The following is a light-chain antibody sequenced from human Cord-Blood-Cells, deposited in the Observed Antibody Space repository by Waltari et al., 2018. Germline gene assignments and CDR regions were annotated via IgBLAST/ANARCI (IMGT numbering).Light chain of an antibody. Sequence: QSALTQPRSVSGSPGQSATIPCTGTSSDVGGYNYVSWYQQHPGKAPKLMIYDVSKRPSGVPDRFSGSKSGNTASLTISGLQAEDEADYYCCSYAGSYTYVVFGGGTKLTVL. CDR1: SSDVGGYNY. CDR3: CSYAGSYTYVV. J-gene: IGLJ2*01. V-gene: IGLV2-11*01. CDR2: DVS.